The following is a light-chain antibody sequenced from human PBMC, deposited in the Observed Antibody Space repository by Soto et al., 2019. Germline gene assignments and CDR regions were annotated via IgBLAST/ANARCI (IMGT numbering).Light chain of an antibody. V-gene: IGKV3-15*01. CDR1: QSVSSN. Sequence: EIVVTQSPSTPSLSPGPGTTLPCRAIQSVSSNYLAWYHQKRGQAPALLIYDAATRSTGIPARFSGSGSGTEFTLTISSLQYEDFAVYYCHQYNNRYQTFGQGTKVDIK. J-gene: IGKJ1*01. CDR3: HQYNNRYQT. CDR2: DAA.